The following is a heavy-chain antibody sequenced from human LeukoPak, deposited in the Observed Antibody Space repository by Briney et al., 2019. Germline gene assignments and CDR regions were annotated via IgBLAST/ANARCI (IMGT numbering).Heavy chain of an antibody. CDR1: GFAFSTYT. CDR3: LRGDSRDF. Sequence: GGSLGLSCAACGFAFSTYTMNWARQVPGKGLEWVASINSGGTTTHYAFSVKGRFTISRDNAQNVLYLQMNGLRGDDAAVYYCLRGDSRDFWGQGTLVTVSS. D-gene: IGHD3-22*01. CDR2: INSGGTTT. J-gene: IGHJ4*02. V-gene: IGHV3-21*06.